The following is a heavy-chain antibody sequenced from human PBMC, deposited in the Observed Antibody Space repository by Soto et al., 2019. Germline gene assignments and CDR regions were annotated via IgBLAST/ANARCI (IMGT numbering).Heavy chain of an antibody. CDR2: ISSDGSQK. CDR1: GIAFSGCG. D-gene: IGHD3-10*01. Sequence: QVQLVESGGGVXQXXXSLRLSCAASGIAFSGCGMFWVRQTPSKGLEWVAAISSDGSQKYYADSVKGRFTISRDNSKNTLYVQMNGLTTEDTAVYYCAKNIVRGHWYFDLWGRGTQVTVSS. J-gene: IGHJ2*01. CDR3: AKNIVRGHWYFDL. V-gene: IGHV3-30*18.